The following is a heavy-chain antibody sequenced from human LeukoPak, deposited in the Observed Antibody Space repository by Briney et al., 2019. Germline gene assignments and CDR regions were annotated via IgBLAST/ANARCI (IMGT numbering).Heavy chain of an antibody. V-gene: IGHV4-59*12. J-gene: IGHJ4*02. Sequence: SETLSLTCTVSGGSISSYYWNWIRQPPGKGLEWIGYIYYSGSTSYNPSLKSRVTISVDTSKNQFSLKLSSVTAADTAVYYCARRDYDILTGTGRHGFDYWGQGTLVTVSS. CDR2: IYYSGST. CDR1: GGSISSYY. CDR3: ARRDYDILTGTGRHGFDY. D-gene: IGHD3-9*01.